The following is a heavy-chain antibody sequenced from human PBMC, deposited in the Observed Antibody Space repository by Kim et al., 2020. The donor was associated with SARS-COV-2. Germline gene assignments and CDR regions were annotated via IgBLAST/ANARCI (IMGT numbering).Heavy chain of an antibody. J-gene: IGHJ4*02. V-gene: IGHV3-30*02. CDR3: AKESTNSGYDFGAGDY. Sequence: SAKGRLTISRDNSENTLYLQMNSLRAEDKAVYYCAKESTNSGYDFGAGDYWGQGTLVTVSS. D-gene: IGHD5-12*01.